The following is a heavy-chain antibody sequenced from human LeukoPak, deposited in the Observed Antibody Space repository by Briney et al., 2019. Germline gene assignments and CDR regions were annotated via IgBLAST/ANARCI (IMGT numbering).Heavy chain of an antibody. CDR2: INWNGGST. CDR1: GFTFDDYG. D-gene: IGHD2-15*01. CDR3: ARAYCSGGSCYPYFDY. J-gene: IGHJ4*02. Sequence: GGSLRLSCAASGFTFDDYGMSWVRQAPGKGLEWVSGINWNGGSTGYADSVKGRFTISRDNAKNSLYLQMNSLRAEDTAVYYCARAYCSGGSCYPYFDYWGQGTLVTVSS. V-gene: IGHV3-20*04.